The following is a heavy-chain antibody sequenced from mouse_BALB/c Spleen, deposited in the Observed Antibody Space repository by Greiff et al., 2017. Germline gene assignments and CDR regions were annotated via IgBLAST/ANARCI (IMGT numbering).Heavy chain of an antibody. D-gene: IGHD1-1*01. CDR3: ARGRYYYSSSSYYAMDY. CDR1: GFTFSSYA. J-gene: IGHJ4*01. CDR2: ISSGGST. Sequence: EVKLVESGGGLVKPGGSLKLSCAASGFTFSSYAMSWVRQTPEKRLEWVASISSGGSTYYPDSVKGRFTISRDNARNILYLQMSSLRSEDTAMYYCARGRYYYSSSSYYAMDYWGQGTSVTVSS. V-gene: IGHV5-6-5*01.